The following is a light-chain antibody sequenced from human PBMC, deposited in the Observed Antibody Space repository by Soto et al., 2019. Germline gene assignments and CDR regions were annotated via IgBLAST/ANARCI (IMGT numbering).Light chain of an antibody. Sequence: DIQMTQSPSTLSASVGDRVTITCRASQSISSWLAWYQQKPGKAPKLLIYDASSLEIGVPSRFSGSGSGTEFTLTISSLQPDDFATYYGQQYNSYSPETFGPGTKVDIK. CDR2: DAS. V-gene: IGKV1-5*01. CDR1: QSISSW. CDR3: QQYNSYSPET. J-gene: IGKJ3*01.